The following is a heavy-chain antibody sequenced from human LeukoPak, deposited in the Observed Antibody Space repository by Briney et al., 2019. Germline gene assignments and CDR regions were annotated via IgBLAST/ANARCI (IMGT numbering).Heavy chain of an antibody. Sequence: NPSETLSLTCTVSGGSISSSSYYWGWIRQPPGKGLEWIGSIYYSGSTYYNPSLKSRVTISVDTSKNQFSLKLSSVTAADTAVYYCARYYYYDSSGYYFGRGKRYFDYWGQGTLVTVSS. CDR3: ARYYYYDSSGYYFGRGKRYFDY. D-gene: IGHD3-22*01. CDR2: IYYSGST. V-gene: IGHV4-39*07. J-gene: IGHJ4*02. CDR1: GGSISSSSYY.